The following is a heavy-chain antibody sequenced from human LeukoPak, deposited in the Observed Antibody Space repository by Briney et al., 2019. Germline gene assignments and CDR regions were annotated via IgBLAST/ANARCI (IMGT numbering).Heavy chain of an antibody. Sequence: GRSLRLSCAASGFTFSSHAMHWVRQAPGKGLEWVAFVSYDGRINSYADFVKGRFTISRDNSKNTLSLQLNSLRAEDTAVYYCAKGTSSSCCSAPNYWGQGTLVTVSS. CDR3: AKGTSSSCCSAPNY. J-gene: IGHJ4*02. CDR1: GFTFSSHA. V-gene: IGHV3-30*04. D-gene: IGHD2-2*01. CDR2: VSYDGRIN.